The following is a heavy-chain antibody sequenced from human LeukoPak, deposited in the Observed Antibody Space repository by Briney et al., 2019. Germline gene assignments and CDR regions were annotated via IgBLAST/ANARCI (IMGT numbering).Heavy chain of an antibody. Sequence: SETLSLTCAVYGGSFSGYYWSWIRQPPGKGLEWIGEINHSGSTNYNPSLKSRVTISVDTSKNQFSLKLSSVTAADTAVYYCARVVYDFWSGYYTRIDYWGQGTLVTVSS. CDR3: ARVVYDFWSGYYTRIDY. CDR2: INHSGST. CDR1: GGSFSGYY. D-gene: IGHD3-3*01. V-gene: IGHV4-34*01. J-gene: IGHJ4*02.